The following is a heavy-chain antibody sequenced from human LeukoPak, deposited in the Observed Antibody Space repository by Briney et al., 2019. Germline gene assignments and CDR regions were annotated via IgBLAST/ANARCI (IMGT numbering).Heavy chain of an antibody. J-gene: IGHJ4*02. CDR1: GGSISSGGYY. D-gene: IGHD3-10*01. V-gene: IGHV4-31*03. Sequence: SETLSLTCTVSGGSISSGGYYWSWIRQHPGKGLEWMGYIYYSGSTYYNPSLKSRVTISVDTSKNQFSLKLSSVTAADTAVYYCARVHYYGSGTFYYWGQGTLVTVSS. CDR3: ARVHYYGSGTFYY. CDR2: IYYSGST.